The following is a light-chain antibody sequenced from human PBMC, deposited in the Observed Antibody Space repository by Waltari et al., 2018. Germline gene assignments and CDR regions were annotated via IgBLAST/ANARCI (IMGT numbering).Light chain of an antibody. J-gene: IGLJ1*01. Sequence: QSALTQPASVSGSPGQSITISCTGPSSDVGGYNYVSWYQQHPGKAPNLMIYDVSNRPSGVSNRFSGSKSGNTASRTISGLQAEDEADYYCSSYTSSSTYVFGTGTKVTVL. CDR1: SSDVGGYNY. CDR3: SSYTSSSTYV. V-gene: IGLV2-14*03. CDR2: DVS.